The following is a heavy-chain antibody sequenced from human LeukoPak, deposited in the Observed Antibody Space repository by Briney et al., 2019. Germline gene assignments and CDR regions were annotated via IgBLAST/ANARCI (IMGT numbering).Heavy chain of an antibody. D-gene: IGHD5-12*01. CDR2: MNPNSGNT. CDR3: VCSGYDFRYYYYYYYMDV. Sequence: GASVKVSCKASGYTFTSYDINWVRQATGQGLEWMGWMNPNSGNTGYAQKFQGRVTMTRNTSISTAYMELSSLRSEDTAVYYCVCSGYDFRYYYYYYYMDVWGKGTTVTISS. J-gene: IGHJ6*03. V-gene: IGHV1-8*01. CDR1: GYTFTSYD.